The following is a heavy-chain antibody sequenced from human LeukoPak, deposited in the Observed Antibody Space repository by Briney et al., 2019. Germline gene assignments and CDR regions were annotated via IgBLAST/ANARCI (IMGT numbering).Heavy chain of an antibody. CDR3: AASRWFGEYPEY. V-gene: IGHV4-34*01. J-gene: IGHJ4*02. D-gene: IGHD3-10*01. CDR2: IHQSGLT. Sequence: PSETLSLTCAVYSGSFSGHYWTLIRQPPGKGLEWIGEIHQSGLTKYNPSLNSRVTISQGTSNNQVSLNLNSVTAADSAVYYCAASRWFGEYPEYWGQGTLVTVSS. CDR1: SGSFSGHY.